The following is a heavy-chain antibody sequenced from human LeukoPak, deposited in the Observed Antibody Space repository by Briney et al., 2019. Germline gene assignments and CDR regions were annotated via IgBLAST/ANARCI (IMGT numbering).Heavy chain of an antibody. J-gene: IGHJ4*02. V-gene: IGHV3-30*02. D-gene: IGHD1-26*01. CDR1: GFSSIDNG. CDR2: IRDDGSSQ. Sequence: GGSLRLSCEASGFSSIDNGMHWVRQGPGQGLEWVAFIRDDGSSQYYADSVRGRFTISRDMSRNMLYLRMNSLRLEDTAVYYCARVNSKWETLNYWGQGTLATISS. CDR3: ARVNSKWETLNY.